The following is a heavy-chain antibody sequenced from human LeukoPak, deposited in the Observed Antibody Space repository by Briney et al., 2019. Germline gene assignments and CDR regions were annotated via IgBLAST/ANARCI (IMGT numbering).Heavy chain of an antibody. CDR3: ARDLMGIAYRGAFYY. D-gene: IGHD6-13*01. CDR1: GFTFSSYG. Sequence: GGTLRLSCAASGFTFSSYGMSWVRQAPGKGLEWVSAISGSGGSTYYADSVKGRFTISRDDAKNSLYLQMNSLRAEDTAVYYCARDLMGIAYRGAFYYWGQGTLVTVSS. V-gene: IGHV3-23*01. CDR2: ISGSGGST. J-gene: IGHJ4*02.